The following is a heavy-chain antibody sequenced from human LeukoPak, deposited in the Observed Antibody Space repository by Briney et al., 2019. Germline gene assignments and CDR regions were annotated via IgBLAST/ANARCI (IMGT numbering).Heavy chain of an antibody. D-gene: IGHD3-3*01. CDR1: GFTFSSYE. V-gene: IGHV3-48*03. Sequence: GGSLRLSCAASGFTFSSYEMNWVRQAPGKGLEWLSYISGSGSAIDYADSVKGRFTISRGNAKKSLYLQMNSLRAEDTAVYFRVRDVKAVPSATTIFGLVQNWFDSWGQGTLVTVSS. CDR3: VRDVKAVPSATTIFGLVQNWFDS. CDR2: ISGSGSAI. J-gene: IGHJ5*01.